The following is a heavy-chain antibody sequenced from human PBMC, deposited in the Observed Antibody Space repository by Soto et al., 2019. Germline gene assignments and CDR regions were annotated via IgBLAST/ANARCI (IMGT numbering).Heavy chain of an antibody. D-gene: IGHD3-22*01. Sequence: QLQLQESGPGLVKPSETLSLTCTVSGDSISSGSYYWAWIRQPPGKGLEWSTSIYYSGPTYYNPSLKSRVTISVDTSKNQFALKLSSVTAADTAVYYCARHVGYSSFDYWGQGTLVTVSS. CDR3: ARHVGYSSFDY. CDR1: GDSISSGSYY. CDR2: IYYSGPT. V-gene: IGHV4-39*01. J-gene: IGHJ4*02.